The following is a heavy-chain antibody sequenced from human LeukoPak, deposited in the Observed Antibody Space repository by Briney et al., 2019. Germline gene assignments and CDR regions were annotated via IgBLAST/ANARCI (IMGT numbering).Heavy chain of an antibody. CDR1: GGSVSSSSYY. Sequence: SETLSLTCTVSGGSVSSSSYYWGWIRQPPGKGLEWIGSIYYSGSTYYNSSLKSRVTISVDTSKNQFSLKLSSVTAADTAVYYCARQARSRLGDAFDIWGQGTMVTVSS. CDR2: IYYSGST. J-gene: IGHJ3*02. V-gene: IGHV4-39*01. CDR3: ARQARSRLGDAFDI. D-gene: IGHD6-19*01.